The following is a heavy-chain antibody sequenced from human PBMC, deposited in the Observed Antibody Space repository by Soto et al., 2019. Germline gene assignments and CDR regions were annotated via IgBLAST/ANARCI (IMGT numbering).Heavy chain of an antibody. J-gene: IGHJ4*02. CDR1: GFTFTSSA. V-gene: IGHV1-58*01. CDR3: ARDRPPGIAAPGADY. Sequence: GASVKVSCKASGFTFTSSAVQWVRQARGQSLEWIRWIVVGSGNTNYAQKFQGRVTITADKSTSTAYMELSSLRSEDTALYYCARDRPPGIAAPGADYWGQGTLVTVSS. D-gene: IGHD6-13*01. CDR2: IVVGSGNT.